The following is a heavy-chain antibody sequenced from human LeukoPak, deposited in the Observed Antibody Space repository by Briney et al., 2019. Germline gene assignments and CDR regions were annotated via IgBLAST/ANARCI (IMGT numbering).Heavy chain of an antibody. CDR2: IYYSGSA. CDR3: ARESYDSSGYPFDY. Sequence: SETLSLTCTVSGGSISSYYWSWIRQPPGKGLEWIGYIYYSGSANYNPSLKSRVTISVDTSKNQFSLKLSSVTAADTAVYYCARESYDSSGYPFDYWGQGTLVTVSS. D-gene: IGHD3-22*01. V-gene: IGHV4-59*01. CDR1: GGSISSYY. J-gene: IGHJ4*02.